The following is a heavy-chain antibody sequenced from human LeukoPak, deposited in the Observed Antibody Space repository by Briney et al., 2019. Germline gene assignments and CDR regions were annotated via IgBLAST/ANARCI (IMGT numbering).Heavy chain of an antibody. D-gene: IGHD2-2*01. CDR1: GYSFTSYW. CDR3: ATGGGYCSSTSCWCY. CDR2: IYPGDSDT. Sequence: GESLKISCKGSGYSFTSYWIGWVRQMHGKGLEWMGIIYPGDSDTRYSPSFQGQVTISADKSISTAYLQWSSLKASDTAMYYCATGGGYCSSTSCWCYWGQGTLVTVSS. J-gene: IGHJ4*02. V-gene: IGHV5-51*01.